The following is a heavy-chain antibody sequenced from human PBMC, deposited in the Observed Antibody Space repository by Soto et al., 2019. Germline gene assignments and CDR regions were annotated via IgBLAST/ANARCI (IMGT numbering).Heavy chain of an antibody. CDR2: IYYSGRT. D-gene: IGHD3-22*01. V-gene: IGHV4-39*07. J-gene: IGHJ5*02. CDR1: GGSISSSSYY. CDR3: ARTLYLDNSWFDP. Sequence: SETLSLTCTVSGGSISSSSYYWGWIRQPPGKGLEWIGSIYYSGRTYYDPSLESRVTISVDTSKNQFSLKLSSVTAADTAVYYCARTLYLDNSWFDPWGQGTLVTVSS.